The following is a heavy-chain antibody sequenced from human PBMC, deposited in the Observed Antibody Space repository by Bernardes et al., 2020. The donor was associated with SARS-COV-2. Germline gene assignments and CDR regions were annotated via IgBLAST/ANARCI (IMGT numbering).Heavy chain of an antibody. CDR3: ASYQPAGGCLY. CDR2: IYYSGST. V-gene: IGHV4-59*01. D-gene: IGHD6-19*01. J-gene: IGHJ4*02. CDR1: GGSISSYY. Sequence: SETLSLTCTVSGGSISSYYWSWIRQPPGKGLEWIGYIYYSGSTNYNPSLKSRVTISVDTSKNQFSLKLSSVTAADTAVYYCASYQPAGGCLYWGQRTLVTVSS.